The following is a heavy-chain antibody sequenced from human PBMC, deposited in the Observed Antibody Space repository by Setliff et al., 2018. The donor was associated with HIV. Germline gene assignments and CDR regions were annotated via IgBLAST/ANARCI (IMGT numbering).Heavy chain of an antibody. CDR3: ARGRMDTLFYSFYYMDV. D-gene: IGHD2-8*01. Sequence: SETLSLTCAVYGGSFTNYYWGWIRQPPGKGLEWLGEINHSGSTNYNPSLKSRVTMSVDTSKNQFSLKLSSVTAADTAVYYCARGRMDTLFYSFYYMDVWGKGTTVTVSS. CDR1: GGSFTNYY. J-gene: IGHJ6*03. CDR2: INHSGST. V-gene: IGHV4-34*01.